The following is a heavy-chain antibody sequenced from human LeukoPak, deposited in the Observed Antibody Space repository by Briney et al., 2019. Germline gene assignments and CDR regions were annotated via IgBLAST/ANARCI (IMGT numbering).Heavy chain of an antibody. D-gene: IGHD2-2*01. J-gene: IGHJ4*02. CDR1: GFTLSSYA. CDR3: AKRGHCSSSSCYHYFDY. CDR2: ITGSGGRT. V-gene: IGHV3-23*01. Sequence: PGGSLRLSCAASGFTLSSYAMSWLRQAPGKGLEWVSTITGSGGRTYYADSVKGRFTISRDTSKNTLYLQVNSLRADDTAVYYCAKRGHCSSSSCYHYFDYWGQGTLVTVSS.